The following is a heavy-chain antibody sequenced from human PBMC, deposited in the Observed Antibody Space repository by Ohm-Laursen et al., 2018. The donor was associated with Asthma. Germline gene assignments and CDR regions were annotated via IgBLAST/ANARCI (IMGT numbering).Heavy chain of an antibody. CDR3: ARIGPEWELPGREYSLHH. J-gene: IGHJ1*01. CDR2: ISTASSFI. CDR1: GYTFSRYS. V-gene: IGHV3-21*01. Sequence: SLRLSCSASGYTFSRYSIHWVRQIPGKGLGWVASISTASSFIYYADSVRGLFTTSRDNARNSVYLQMNSLRAEDTALYYCARIGPEWELPGREYSLHHWGEGTLVTVSS. D-gene: IGHD1-26*01.